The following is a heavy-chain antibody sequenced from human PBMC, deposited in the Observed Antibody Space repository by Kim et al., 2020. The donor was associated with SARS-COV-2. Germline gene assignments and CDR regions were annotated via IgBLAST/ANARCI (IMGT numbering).Heavy chain of an antibody. V-gene: IGHV4-34*01. CDR3: ARSLNWAFDY. J-gene: IGHJ4*02. CDR2: RT. Sequence: RTTSTPSLQRRVTISADRSKNQFSLRLSSVTDAETAVYYCARSLNWAFDYWGQGTLVTVSS. D-gene: IGHD7-27*01.